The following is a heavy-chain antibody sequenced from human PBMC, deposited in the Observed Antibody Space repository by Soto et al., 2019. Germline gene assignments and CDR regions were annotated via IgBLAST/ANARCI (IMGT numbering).Heavy chain of an antibody. J-gene: IGHJ4*02. CDR3: ARRSGYTSEFDY. Sequence: ESLKLSCRGSVYTFRNYRLTWVRQMPGKGLEWMGITSPGASDTRYSPSFEGRVTISADTSVNTAYLQWSSMKASDTAMYCCARRSGYTSEFDYWGQGTPVTVSS. V-gene: IGHV5-51*01. CDR2: TSPGASDT. D-gene: IGHD5-18*01. CDR1: VYTFRNYR.